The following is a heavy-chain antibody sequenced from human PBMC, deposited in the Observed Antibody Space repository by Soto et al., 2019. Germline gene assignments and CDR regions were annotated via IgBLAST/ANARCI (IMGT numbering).Heavy chain of an antibody. D-gene: IGHD4-17*01. CDR3: AKDGGGTATTGRYYYYYYGMDV. CDR1: GFTFSSYA. CDR2: ISGSGGST. V-gene: IGHV3-23*01. Sequence: LSCAASGFTFSSYAMSWVRQAPGKGLEWVSAISGSGGSTYYADSVKGRFTISRDNSKNTLYLQMNSLRAEDTAVYYCAKDGGGTATTGRYYYYYYGMDVWGQGTTVTVSS. J-gene: IGHJ6*02.